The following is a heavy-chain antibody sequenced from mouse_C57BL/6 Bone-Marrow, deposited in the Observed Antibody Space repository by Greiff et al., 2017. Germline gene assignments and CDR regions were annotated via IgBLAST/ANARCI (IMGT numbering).Heavy chain of an antibody. Sequence: VQLQQSGPELVKPGASVKLSCKASGYTFPSYDINWVQQRPGQGLEWIGWIYPRDGSTKYNEKFKGKATLTVDTSSSTAYMELHSLTSEDSAVYFCARREEDGATDYWGQGTTLTVSS. CDR1: GYTFPSYD. CDR3: ARREEDGATDY. V-gene: IGHV1-85*01. CDR2: IYPRDGST. D-gene: IGHD1-1*01. J-gene: IGHJ2*01.